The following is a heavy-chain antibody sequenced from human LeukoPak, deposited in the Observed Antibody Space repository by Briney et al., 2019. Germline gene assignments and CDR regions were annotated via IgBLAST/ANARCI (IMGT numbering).Heavy chain of an antibody. J-gene: IGHJ4*02. CDR3: ARVDLWSGTFDH. Sequence: ASMKVSCRASGYTFSGYCMHWVRQAPGQGLEWMGWINPDSGGTNYAQKFQGRVTMTRDTPINTAYLELRRLRSDDTAVYYCARVDLWSGTFDHWGQGTLVTVSS. D-gene: IGHD3-3*01. CDR1: GYTFSGYC. V-gene: IGHV1-2*02. CDR2: INPDSGGT.